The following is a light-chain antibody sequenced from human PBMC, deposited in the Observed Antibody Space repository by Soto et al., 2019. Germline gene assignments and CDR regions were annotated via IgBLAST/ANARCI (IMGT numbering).Light chain of an antibody. V-gene: IGKV1-9*01. CDR2: SAS. J-gene: IGKJ4*01. CDR3: QQLSRYPLT. CDR1: QALSNY. Sequence: DIQLTQSPSVLSASVGDTVTITGRASQALSNYLAWYQQKPGKAPDLLIYSASTLQSGVPSRFSGSGSETEFSLTIRALQPEDFATYYCQQLSRYPLTFGGGTKVDI.